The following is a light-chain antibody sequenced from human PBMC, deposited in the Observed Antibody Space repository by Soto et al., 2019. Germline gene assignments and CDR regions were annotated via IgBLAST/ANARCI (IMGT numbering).Light chain of an antibody. J-gene: IGKJ5*01. V-gene: IGKV1-17*01. CDR3: QQHKDYPLT. CDR2: AAS. CDR1: QGIRND. Sequence: DIQMTQSPSSLSASVGDRVTITCRASQGIRNDLGWYQQKQGKALTVLIYAASTLQGGVPLRFSGSGSGTEFTLTISGLQSEAFASYYCQQHKDYPLTFGRGTRLEIK.